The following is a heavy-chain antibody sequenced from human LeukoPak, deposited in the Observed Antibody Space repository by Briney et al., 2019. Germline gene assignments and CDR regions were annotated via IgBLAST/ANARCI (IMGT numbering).Heavy chain of an antibody. CDR1: GGSISSSSYY. Sequence: SETLSLTCTVSGGSISSSSYYWGWIRQPPGKGLEWIGSIYYSGSTYYNPSPKSRVTISVDTSKNQFSLKLSSVTAADTAVYYCARARRVAAAGGAYWGQGTLVTVSS. CDR2: IYYSGST. J-gene: IGHJ4*02. V-gene: IGHV4-39*07. CDR3: ARARRVAAAGGAY. D-gene: IGHD6-13*01.